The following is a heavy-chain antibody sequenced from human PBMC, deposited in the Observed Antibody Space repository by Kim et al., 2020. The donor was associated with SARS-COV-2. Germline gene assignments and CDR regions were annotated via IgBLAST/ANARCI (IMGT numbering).Heavy chain of an antibody. J-gene: IGHJ4*02. V-gene: IGHV3-43*01. CDR3: AKDTFPVVPALGGYFDY. D-gene: IGHD2-2*01. Sequence: VKGQFTISRDNRKHSLYLQMHSLRTEDTALYYCAKDTFPVVPALGGYFDYWGQGTLVTVSS.